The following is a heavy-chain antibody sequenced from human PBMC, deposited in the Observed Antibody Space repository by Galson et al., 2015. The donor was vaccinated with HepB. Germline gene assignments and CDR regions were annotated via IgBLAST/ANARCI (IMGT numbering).Heavy chain of an antibody. CDR3: TRDLSMRFDY. CDR2: TCYSFTWKN. J-gene: IGHJ4*02. CDR1: GDSVSSNSAA. D-gene: IGHD2/OR15-2a*01. Sequence: CVITGDSVSSNSAAWNWIRQSPPRGLEWLGRTCYSFTWKNDYALFVSGRITINPDTSENQFALQLNSVTPEDTAVYYCTRDLSMRFDYWGQGTMVTVSS. V-gene: IGHV6-1*01.